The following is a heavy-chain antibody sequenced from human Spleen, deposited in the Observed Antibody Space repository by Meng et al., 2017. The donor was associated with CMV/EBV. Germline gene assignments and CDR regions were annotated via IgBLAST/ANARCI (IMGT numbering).Heavy chain of an antibody. D-gene: IGHD6-6*01. CDR3: ATYGAARKFDY. V-gene: IGHV3-53*01. CDR2: IYNDGDT. CDR1: GFTVSSNY. J-gene: IGHJ4*02. Sequence: GESLKISCAASGFTVSSNYMSWVRQAPGKGLEWVSVIYNDGDTYYADSVKGRFTISRDNSKNTLYLQMNSLKTEDTGVYYCATYGAARKFDYWGQGTLVTVSS.